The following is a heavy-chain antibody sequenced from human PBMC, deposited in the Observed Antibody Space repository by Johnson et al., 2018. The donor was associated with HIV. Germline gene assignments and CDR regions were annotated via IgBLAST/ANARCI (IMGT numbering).Heavy chain of an antibody. CDR3: ARAYSGSYSPRSAFDI. V-gene: IGHV3-7*03. J-gene: IGHJ3*02. Sequence: VQLVESGGGLVQPGGSLRLSCVVSGFTFNSYWMSWVRQAPGKGLEWVANIKQDGTEKYYVDSMKGRFTISRDNAKNSLYLQMNSLRAEDTALYYCARAYSGSYSPRSAFDIWGQGTMVTVSS. CDR2: IKQDGTEK. CDR1: GFTFNSYW. D-gene: IGHD1-26*01.